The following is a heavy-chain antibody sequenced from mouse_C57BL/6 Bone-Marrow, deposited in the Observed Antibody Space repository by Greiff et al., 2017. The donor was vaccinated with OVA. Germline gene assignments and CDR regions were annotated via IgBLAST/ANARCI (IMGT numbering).Heavy chain of an antibody. CDR1: GFSLTSYA. V-gene: IGHV2-9-1*01. CDR3: ARFYYGSSYDWYFDV. J-gene: IGHJ1*03. D-gene: IGHD1-1*01. CDR2: IWTGGGT. Sequence: VQRVESGPGLVAPSQSLSITCTVSGFSLTSYAISWVRQSPGKGLEWLGVIWTGGGTNYNSALKSRLSISKDNSKSQVFLKMNSLQTDDTARYYCARFYYGSSYDWYFDVWGTGTTVTVSS.